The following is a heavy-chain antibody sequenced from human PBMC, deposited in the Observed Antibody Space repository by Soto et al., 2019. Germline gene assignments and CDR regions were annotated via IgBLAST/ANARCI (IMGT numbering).Heavy chain of an antibody. CDR3: ARELLLDYFDY. CDR1: GFTFSSYA. J-gene: IGHJ4*02. Sequence: WGSLRLSCAASGFTFSSYAIICFRQAPGKGLEWVSAISGSGGSTYYADSVKGRFTISRDNSKNTLYLQMNSLRAEDTAVYYCARELLLDYFDYWGQGTLVTVSS. V-gene: IGHV3-23*01. D-gene: IGHD1-26*01. CDR2: ISGSGGST.